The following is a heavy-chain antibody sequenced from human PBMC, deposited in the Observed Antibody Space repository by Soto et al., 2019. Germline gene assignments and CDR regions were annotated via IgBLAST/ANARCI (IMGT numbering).Heavy chain of an antibody. Sequence: PSETLSLTCTVSGGSLSSRSYYWGWIRQSPGKGLEWIGSFYYSGSTYYSPSLRSRVTISGDTSRKQISLRLSSVTAADTAVYYCARISVASRYMDVWGKGTTVTVSS. D-gene: IGHD5-12*01. CDR3: ARISVASRYMDV. J-gene: IGHJ6*03. CDR2: FYYSGST. CDR1: GGSLSSRSYY. V-gene: IGHV4-39*01.